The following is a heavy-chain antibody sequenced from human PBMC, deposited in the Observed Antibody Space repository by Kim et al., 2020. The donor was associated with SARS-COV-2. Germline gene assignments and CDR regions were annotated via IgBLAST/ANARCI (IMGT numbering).Heavy chain of an antibody. V-gene: IGHV4-34*01. CDR1: GGSFSGYY. CDR2: INHSGST. CDR3: ARGGDMVQGGDYYYYYMDV. D-gene: IGHD3-10*01. Sequence: SETLSLTCAVYGGSFSGYYWSWIRQPPGKGLEWIGEINHSGSTNYNPSLKSRVTISVDTSKNQFSLKLSSVTAADTAVYYCARGGDMVQGGDYYYYYMDVWGKGTTVTVSS. J-gene: IGHJ6*03.